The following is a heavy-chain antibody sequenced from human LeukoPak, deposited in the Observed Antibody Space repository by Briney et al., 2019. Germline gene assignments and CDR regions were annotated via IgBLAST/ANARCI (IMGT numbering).Heavy chain of an antibody. V-gene: IGHV4-39*01. D-gene: IGHD6-13*01. CDR2: VSSSGTT. CDR1: GGXISSSNEF. J-gene: IGHJ2*01. CDR3: ARHPHRSWGLYWCFDL. Sequence: SETLSLTCTVSGGXISSSNEFWAWIRQLPGKGLEYIGSVSSSGTTFSNPSLKSRLTISVDTSKDQFSLRLTSVTAADTAVYYCARHPHRSWGLYWCFDLWGRGALGIVSS.